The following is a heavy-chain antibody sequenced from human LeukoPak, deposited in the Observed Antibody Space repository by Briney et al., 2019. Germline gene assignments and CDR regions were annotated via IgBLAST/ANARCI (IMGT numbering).Heavy chain of an antibody. CDR1: GGSISSGDYY. CDR2: IYYSGST. V-gene: IGHV4-30-4*01. J-gene: IGHJ4*02. CDR3: ARYDSSAYEGYYFDY. Sequence: SETLSLTCTVSGGSISSGDYYWSWIRQPPGKGLEWIGYIYYSGSTYYNPSLKSQVSISVDTSKNQFSLKVSSVTAADTAVYYCARYDSSAYEGYYFDYWGQGTLVTVSS. D-gene: IGHD3-22*01.